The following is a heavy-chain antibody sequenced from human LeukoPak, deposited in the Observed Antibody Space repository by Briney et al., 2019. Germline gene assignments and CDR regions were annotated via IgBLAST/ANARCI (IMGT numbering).Heavy chain of an antibody. Sequence: SVKVSCKASGGTFSSYAIGWVRQAPGQGLEWMGGIIPIFGTANYAQKFQGRVTITTDESTSTAYMELSSLRSEDTAVYYCARDMVVLLYGMDVWGQGTTVTVSS. CDR2: IIPIFGTA. CDR3: ARDMVVLLYGMDV. CDR1: GGTFSSYA. J-gene: IGHJ6*02. V-gene: IGHV1-69*05. D-gene: IGHD2-15*01.